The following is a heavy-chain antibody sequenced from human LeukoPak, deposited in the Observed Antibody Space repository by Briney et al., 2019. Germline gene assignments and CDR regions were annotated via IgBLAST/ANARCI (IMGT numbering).Heavy chain of an antibody. V-gene: IGHV3-7*03. CDR2: IKQDGSEK. D-gene: IGHD2-15*01. CDR1: GFTFSNYW. CDR3: AKSVVVITFRFDD. J-gene: IGHJ4*02. Sequence: GGSLRLSCAASGFTFSNYWMTWVRQAPGKGLEWVASIKQDGSEKYYVDSVKGRFTFSRDNAKNSLYLQMGSLRAEDTAVYYCAKSVVVITFRFDDWGQGALVTVSS.